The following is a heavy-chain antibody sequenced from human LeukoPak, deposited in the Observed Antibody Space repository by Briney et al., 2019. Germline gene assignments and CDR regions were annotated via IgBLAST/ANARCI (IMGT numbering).Heavy chain of an antibody. CDR2: LYYTGSA. CDR1: GGSISNTSYY. D-gene: IGHD6-13*01. J-gene: IGHJ4*02. Sequence: PSETLSLTCTVSGGSISNTSYYWGWIRQSPGKGLEWIGNLYYTGSAYYNPSLKSRVTISVGTSKNHFSLKLSSVTAADTAVYYCASHSSWYGDYWGQGTLVTVSS. V-gene: IGHV4-39*02. CDR3: ASHSSWYGDY.